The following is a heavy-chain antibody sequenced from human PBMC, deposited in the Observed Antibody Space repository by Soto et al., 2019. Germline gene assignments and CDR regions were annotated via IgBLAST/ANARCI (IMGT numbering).Heavy chain of an antibody. CDR3: ARTSFEGDYYYGMDV. Sequence: GASVKVSCKASGYTFTGYYMHWVRQAPGQGIEWMGWINPNSGGTNYAQKFQGRVTMTRDTSISTAYMELSRLRSDDTAVYYCARTSFEGDYYYGMDVWGQGTKVTVSS. J-gene: IGHJ6*02. D-gene: IGHD3-3*01. CDR2: INPNSGGT. V-gene: IGHV1-2*02. CDR1: GYTFTGYY.